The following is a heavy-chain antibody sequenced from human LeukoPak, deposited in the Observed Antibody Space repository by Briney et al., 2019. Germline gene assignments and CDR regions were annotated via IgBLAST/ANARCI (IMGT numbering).Heavy chain of an antibody. V-gene: IGHV3-7*03. Sequence: PGGSLRLSCAASGFTFSSYWMSWVRQAPGKGLEWVANIKEDGSQKYYVDSVKGRFTISRDNAKNSLYLQMNSLRAEDTALYYCAKDSGGSSWYGGINWFDPWGQGTLVTVSS. CDR2: IKEDGSQK. D-gene: IGHD6-13*01. CDR1: GFTFSSYW. J-gene: IGHJ5*02. CDR3: AKDSGGSSWYGGINWFDP.